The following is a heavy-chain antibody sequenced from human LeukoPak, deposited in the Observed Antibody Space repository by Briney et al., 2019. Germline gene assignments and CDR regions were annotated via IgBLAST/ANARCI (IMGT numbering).Heavy chain of an antibody. Sequence: ASVKVSCKASGYTFTNYAMHWVRQAPGQWLEWMGWINAGNGNTKYSQNFQGRVTITRDTSASTAYVELSSLRSEDTAVYYCARVGAAAGPYYFDYWGQGTLVTVSS. CDR2: INAGNGNT. J-gene: IGHJ4*02. CDR3: ARVGAAAGPYYFDY. CDR1: GYTFTNYA. V-gene: IGHV1-3*01. D-gene: IGHD6-13*01.